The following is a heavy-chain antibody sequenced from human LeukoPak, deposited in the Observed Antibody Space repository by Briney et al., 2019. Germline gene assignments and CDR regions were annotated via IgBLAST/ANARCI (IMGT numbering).Heavy chain of an antibody. Sequence: AGGSLRLSCAASGFTFSSYDMHWVRQATGKGLEWVSAIGTAGDTYYPGSVKGRFTISRENAKNSLYLQMISLRAGDTAVYYCARGGQQLGEFDCWGQGTLVTVSS. D-gene: IGHD6-13*01. V-gene: IGHV3-13*01. CDR2: IGTAGDT. J-gene: IGHJ4*02. CDR1: GFTFSSYD. CDR3: ARGGQQLGEFDC.